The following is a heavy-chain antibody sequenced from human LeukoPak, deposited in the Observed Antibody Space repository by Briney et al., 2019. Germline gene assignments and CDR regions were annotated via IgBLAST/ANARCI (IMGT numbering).Heavy chain of an antibody. J-gene: IGHJ4*02. Sequence: GGSLRLSCAASGFTVSSNYMNWVRQAPGKGLEWVSVIYTGGNTYYAGSVKGRFTISRDNSKNMLYLQMNSLRAEDTAVYYCAREIWFGELVFDYWGQGTLVTVSS. CDR2: IYTGGNT. V-gene: IGHV3-53*01. CDR1: GFTVSSNY. D-gene: IGHD3-10*01. CDR3: AREIWFGELVFDY.